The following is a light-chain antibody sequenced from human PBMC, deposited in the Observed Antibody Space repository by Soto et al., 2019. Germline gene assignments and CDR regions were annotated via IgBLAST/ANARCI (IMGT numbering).Light chain of an antibody. J-gene: IGKJ1*01. Sequence: EIVLTQSPGTLSLSPGERATLYCRASQSVSSSYLAWYQRKPGQAPRLLIYGASSRATGIRDRFSGSGSGTDFSLTISRLEPEDFAVYYCQQYGSSPVTFGQGTKVDIK. V-gene: IGKV3-20*01. CDR3: QQYGSSPVT. CDR1: QSVSSSY. CDR2: GAS.